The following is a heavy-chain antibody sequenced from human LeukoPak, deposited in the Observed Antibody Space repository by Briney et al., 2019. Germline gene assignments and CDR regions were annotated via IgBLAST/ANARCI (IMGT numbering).Heavy chain of an antibody. Sequence: GGSLRLSCAASGFTVSSNYMSWVRQAPGKGLEWVSIIYSGGTTYYADSVKGRFTISRDNSKNTLYLQMSSLRPEDTALYYCVNQISGWVYWGQGTLVTVSS. V-gene: IGHV3-66*01. D-gene: IGHD6-19*01. CDR3: VNQISGWVY. CDR1: GFTVSSNY. CDR2: IYSGGTT. J-gene: IGHJ4*02.